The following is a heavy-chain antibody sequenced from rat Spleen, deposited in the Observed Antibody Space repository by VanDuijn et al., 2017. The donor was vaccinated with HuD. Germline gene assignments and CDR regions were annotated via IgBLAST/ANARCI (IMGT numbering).Heavy chain of an antibody. J-gene: IGHJ2*01. V-gene: IGHV2-6*01. D-gene: IGHD4-2*01. CDR2: ISSGGST. Sequence: VQLKESGPGLVQPSQTLSLTCTVAGFSLTSYNVHWVRQPPGGSLEWIAAISSGGSTYFNSVLKSRLSISRDTSKSQIFLKMNSLQAEDTAIYYCARDRTGPFDNWGQGVMVTVSS. CDR3: ARDRTGPFDN. CDR1: GFSLTSYN.